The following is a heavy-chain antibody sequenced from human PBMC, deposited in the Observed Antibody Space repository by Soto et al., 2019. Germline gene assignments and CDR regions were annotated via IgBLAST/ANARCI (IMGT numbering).Heavy chain of an antibody. CDR1: GYTFTGYY. CDR3: ARARYSSSWYYYYGMDV. D-gene: IGHD6-13*01. Sequence: ASVQVSCKASGYTFTGYYMHWVRQAPGQGLEWKEWINPNSGGTNYAQKFQGWVTMTRDTSISTAYMELSRLRSDDTAVYYCARARYSSSWYYYYGMDVWGQGTTVTVSS. J-gene: IGHJ6*02. V-gene: IGHV1-2*04. CDR2: INPNSGGT.